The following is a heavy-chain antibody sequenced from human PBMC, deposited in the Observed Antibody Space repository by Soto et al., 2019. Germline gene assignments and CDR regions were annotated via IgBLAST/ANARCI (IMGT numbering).Heavy chain of an antibody. V-gene: IGHV5-51*01. Sequence: GESLKISCKGSGYRFSSYWIAWVRQMPGKGLEWMGIIYPGDSDTRYSPSFEGQVTISADKSNSTAYLQWSSLKASDTAMYSCARQGSNGAYYYYGMDVWGQGTTVTVSS. CDR3: ARQGSNGAYYYYGMDV. CDR2: IYPGDSDT. D-gene: IGHD3-16*01. CDR1: GYRFSSYW. J-gene: IGHJ6*02.